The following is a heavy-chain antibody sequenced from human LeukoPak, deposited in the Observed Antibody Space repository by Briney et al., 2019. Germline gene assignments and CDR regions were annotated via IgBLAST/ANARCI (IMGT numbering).Heavy chain of an antibody. CDR1: GFTFSVYG. Sequence: GGSLRFSCAASGFTFSVYGMSWVRQAPGKGLEWVSHISSGRSVMNYADSVKGRFTISRDNGKNSVYLQMNSLRDEDTAVYYCAGGVYGYNAFDYWGQGTLVSVSS. J-gene: IGHJ4*02. V-gene: IGHV3-48*02. D-gene: IGHD5/OR15-5a*01. CDR2: ISSGRSVM. CDR3: AGGVYGYNAFDY.